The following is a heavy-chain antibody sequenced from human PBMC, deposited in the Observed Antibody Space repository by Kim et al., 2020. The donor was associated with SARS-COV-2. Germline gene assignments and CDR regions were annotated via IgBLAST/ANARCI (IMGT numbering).Heavy chain of an antibody. CDR3: VVGSALFPY. CDR2: INTVTESP. J-gene: IGHJ4*02. Sequence: ASVKVSCKASGYSFGDYAMNWVRQAPGQGLEWMGWINTVTESPTYARDFTGRFVFSLDTSVTTAYLHISNLKAEDTAMYYCVVGSALFPYWGQGTLVTVSA. V-gene: IGHV7-4-1*02. CDR1: GYSFGDYA. D-gene: IGHD6-19*01.